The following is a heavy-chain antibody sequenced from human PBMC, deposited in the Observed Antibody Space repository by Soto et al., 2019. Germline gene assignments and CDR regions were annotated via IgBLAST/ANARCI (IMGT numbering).Heavy chain of an antibody. CDR2: ITYDGTDE. J-gene: IGHJ4*02. CDR1: GFIFTSFG. V-gene: IGHV3-30*03. D-gene: IGHD4-4*01. Sequence: QVQLVESGGGVVQPGTSLRLSCAASGFIFTSFGMHWVRQAPGKGLEWVAVITYDGTDEAYADYVKGRFAIFRDNSRKMLYLQMNSLRAEDTAVYYCARDQGEMATVSLGHWGQGTLVTVSS. CDR3: ARDQGEMATVSLGH.